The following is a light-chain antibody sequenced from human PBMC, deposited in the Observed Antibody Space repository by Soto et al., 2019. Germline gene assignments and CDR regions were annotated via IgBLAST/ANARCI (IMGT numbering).Light chain of an antibody. V-gene: IGKV3-11*01. Sequence: EVVWTQSPATLSLSPGERATLPCTSSQSVSSYLAWYQQKPGQAPRLLIYDASNRATGIPARFSGSGSGTDFTLTISSLEPEDFAVYYCQQFSSTPPITFGQGTRLEIK. CDR1: QSVSSY. CDR3: QQFSSTPPIT. J-gene: IGKJ5*01. CDR2: DAS.